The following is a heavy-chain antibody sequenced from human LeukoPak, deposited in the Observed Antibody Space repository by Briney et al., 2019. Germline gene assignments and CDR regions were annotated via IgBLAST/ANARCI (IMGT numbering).Heavy chain of an antibody. J-gene: IGHJ4*02. CDR2: ISGASTDI. Sequence: GGSLRLSCAASGFTFSSYGMHWVRQAPGKGLEWVSSISGASTDIYYADSVKGRFTISRDNAKNSLYLQMNSLRAEDTAVYYCARRGYYDNSGYDYWGQGTLVTVSS. V-gene: IGHV3-21*01. CDR1: GFTFSSYG. D-gene: IGHD3-22*01. CDR3: ARRGYYDNSGYDY.